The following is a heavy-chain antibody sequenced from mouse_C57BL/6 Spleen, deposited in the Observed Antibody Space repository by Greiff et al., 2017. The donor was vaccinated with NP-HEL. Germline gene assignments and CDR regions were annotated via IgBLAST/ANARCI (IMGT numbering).Heavy chain of an antibody. D-gene: IGHD1-1*01. Sequence: QVQLKQSGAELVRPGASVTLSCKASGYTFTDYEMHWVKQTPVHGLEWIGAIDPETGGTAYNQKFKGKAILTADKSSSTAYMELRSLTSEDSAVYYCTRGDYSRYFDVWGTGTTVTVSS. CDR1: GYTFTDYE. CDR3: TRGDYSRYFDV. J-gene: IGHJ1*03. CDR2: IDPETGGT. V-gene: IGHV1-15*01.